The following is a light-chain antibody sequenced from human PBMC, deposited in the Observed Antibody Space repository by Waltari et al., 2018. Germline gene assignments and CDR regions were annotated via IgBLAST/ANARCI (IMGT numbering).Light chain of an antibody. V-gene: IGKV3-20*01. CDR3: LHYGGSPHT. CDR1: QGVSSTY. J-gene: IGKJ3*01. CDR2: GAS. Sequence: EIVLTQSPGTLSLSPGERATLSCRASQGVSSTYLAWYQQKPGQAPRLLIYGASSRATGIPVRFSGSGSGTDFTLTVSRLEPEDFAVYYCLHYGGSPHTFGPGTKVDIK.